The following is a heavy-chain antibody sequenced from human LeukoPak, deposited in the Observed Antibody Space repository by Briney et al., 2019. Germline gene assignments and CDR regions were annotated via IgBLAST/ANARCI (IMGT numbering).Heavy chain of an antibody. CDR1: GFTFSIHG. J-gene: IGHJ5*02. CDR2: LSPGAAIT. V-gene: IGHV3-23*01. Sequence: GGYLRLYCAASGFTFSIHGMNWVRQAPGKGLEWVSGLSPGAAITYYAVSVKGRFTISRDNSKNTLYLQINTLRAEDTAIYYFAKDCGWLHFCSWGQGTLVSVFS. D-gene: IGHD5-24*01. CDR3: AKDCGWLHFCS.